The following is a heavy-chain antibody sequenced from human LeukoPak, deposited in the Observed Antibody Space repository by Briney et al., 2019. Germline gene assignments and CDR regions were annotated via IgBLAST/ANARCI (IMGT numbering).Heavy chain of an antibody. CDR3: ARGDNSSWSYNWFDP. J-gene: IGHJ5*02. CDR1: GGSISSGGYY. D-gene: IGHD6-13*01. V-gene: IGHV4-31*03. CDR2: IYYSGST. Sequence: SQTLSLTCTVSGGSISSGGYYWSWIRQHPGKGLEWIGYIYYSGSTYYNPSLKSRVTISVDTSKNQFSLKLSSVTAADTAVYYCARGDNSSWSYNWFDPWGQGTLVTVSS.